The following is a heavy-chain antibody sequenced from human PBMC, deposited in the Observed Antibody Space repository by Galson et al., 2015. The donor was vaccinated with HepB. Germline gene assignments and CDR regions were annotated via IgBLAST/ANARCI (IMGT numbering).Heavy chain of an antibody. V-gene: IGHV3-21*01. CDR1: GFTFSSYS. Sequence: SLRLSCAASGFTFSSYSMNWVRQAPGKGLEWVSSISSSSSYIYYADSVKGRFTISRDNAKNSLYLQMNSLRAEDTAVYYCARDPHCSSTSCYVDYWGQGTLVTVSS. D-gene: IGHD2-2*01. J-gene: IGHJ4*02. CDR2: ISSSSSYI. CDR3: ARDPHCSSTSCYVDY.